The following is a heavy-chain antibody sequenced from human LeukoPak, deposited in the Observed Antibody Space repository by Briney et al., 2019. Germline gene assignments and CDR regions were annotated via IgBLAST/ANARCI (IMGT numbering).Heavy chain of an antibody. V-gene: IGHV4-34*01. CDR3: ARFDSSGYSNYYYYYMDV. CDR2: INHSGST. CDR1: GGSFSGYY. D-gene: IGHD3-22*01. J-gene: IGHJ6*03. Sequence: PSETLSLXCAVYGGSFSGYYWSWIRQPPGKELEWIGEINHSGSTNYNPSLKSRVTISVDTSKNQFSLKLSSVTAADTAVYYCARFDSSGYSNYYYYYMDVWGKGTTVTVSS.